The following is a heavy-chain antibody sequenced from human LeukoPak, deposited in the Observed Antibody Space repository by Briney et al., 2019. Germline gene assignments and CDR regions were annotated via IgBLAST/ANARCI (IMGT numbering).Heavy chain of an antibody. CDR2: IYYSGST. J-gene: IGHJ6*03. CDR1: GGSISSSSYY. V-gene: IGHV4-39*07. D-gene: IGHD2-2*01. Sequence: SETLSLTCTVSGGSISSSSYYWGWIRQPPGKGLEWIGSIYYSGSTYYNPSLKSRVTISVDTSKNQFSLKLSSVTAADTAVYYCARGDCSSTICYSPMDVWGKGTTVTVSS. CDR3: ARGDCSSTICYSPMDV.